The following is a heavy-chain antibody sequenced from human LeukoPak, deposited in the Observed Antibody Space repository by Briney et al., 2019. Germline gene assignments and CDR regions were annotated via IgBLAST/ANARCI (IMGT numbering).Heavy chain of an antibody. CDR2: MNHDESEK. CDR3: ARDYECSSTSCYWRDSSGYYSGGLDY. V-gene: IGHV3-7*01. Sequence: PGGSLRLSCAASGFTFSSYWMNWVRQAPGKGLEWVANMNHDESEKYQIDSVKGRFTISRDNSKNTRYLQMNILRAEETAVYYCARDYECSSTSCYWRDSSGYYSGGLDYWGQGTLVTVSS. CDR1: GFTFSSYW. J-gene: IGHJ4*02. D-gene: IGHD2-2*01.